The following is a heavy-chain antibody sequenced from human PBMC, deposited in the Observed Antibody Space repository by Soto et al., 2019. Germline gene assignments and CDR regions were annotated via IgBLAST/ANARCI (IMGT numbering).Heavy chain of an antibody. CDR2: IYYSGST. J-gene: IGHJ6*02. D-gene: IGHD4-4*01. Sequence: PSETLSLTCTVSGGSISSGGYYWSWIRQHPGKGLEWIGYIYYSGSTYYNPSLKSRVTISVDTSKNQFSLKLSPVTAADTAVYYCAREFTDSYYYYGMDVWGQGTTVTVSS. CDR3: AREFTDSYYYYGMDV. V-gene: IGHV4-31*03. CDR1: GGSISSGGYY.